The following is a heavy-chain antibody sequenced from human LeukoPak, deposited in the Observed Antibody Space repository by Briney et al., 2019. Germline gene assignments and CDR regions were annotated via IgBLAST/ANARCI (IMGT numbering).Heavy chain of an antibody. D-gene: IGHD3-10*01. Sequence: GGSLRLSCATSGFTFSSYAMSWVRQAPGKGLEWVSTVSGGGGSTWYADSVKGRFTISRDNSKNTLYLQMNSLRAEDTAVYYCAKAYSRGELWFGELLEYYFDYWGQGTLVTVSS. J-gene: IGHJ4*02. CDR1: GFTFSSYA. CDR2: VSGGGGST. CDR3: AKAYSRGELWFGELLEYYFDY. V-gene: IGHV3-23*01.